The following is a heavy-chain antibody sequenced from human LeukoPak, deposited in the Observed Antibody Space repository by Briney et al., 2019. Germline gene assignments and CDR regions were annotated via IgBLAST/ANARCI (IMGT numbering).Heavy chain of an antibody. CDR3: AKDLYSSGYPEYFQH. CDR1: GFTFSSYS. D-gene: IGHD3-22*01. V-gene: IGHV3-21*04. CDR2: ISSSSSYI. Sequence: GGSLRLSCAASGFTFSSYSMNWVRQAPGKGLEWVSSISSSSSYIYYADSVKGRFTISRDNAKNSLYLQMNSLRAEDTAVYYCAKDLYSSGYPEYFQHWGQGTLVTVSS. J-gene: IGHJ1*01.